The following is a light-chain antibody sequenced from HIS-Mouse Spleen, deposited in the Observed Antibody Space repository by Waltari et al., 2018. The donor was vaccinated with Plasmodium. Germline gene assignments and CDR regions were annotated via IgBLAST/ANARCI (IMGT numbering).Light chain of an antibody. J-gene: IGKJ1*01. CDR2: WAS. CDR3: QQYYSTPWT. V-gene: IGKV4-1*01. CDR1: QSVLYSSNNKNY. Sequence: DIVMTQSPDSLAVSLGERATNCKSSQSVLYSSNNKNYLAWYQQKPGQPPKLLIYWASTRESGVPDRFSGSGSGTDFTLTISSLQAEDVAVYYCQQYYSTPWTFGQGTKVEIK.